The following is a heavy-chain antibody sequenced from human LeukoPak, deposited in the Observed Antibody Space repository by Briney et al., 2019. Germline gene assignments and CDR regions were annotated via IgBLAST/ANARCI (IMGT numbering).Heavy chain of an antibody. CDR1: GYTFTSYY. CDR3: ARGDYYDFWSGYSNPYNWFDP. CDR2: INPSGGST. J-gene: IGHJ5*02. Sequence: ASVKVSCKASGYTFTSYYMHWVRQAPGQGLEWMGIINPSGGSTSYAQKFQGRVTMTRDTSTSTVYMELSSLRSEDTAVYYCARGDYYDFWSGYSNPYNWFDPWGQGTLVTVSS. V-gene: IGHV1-46*01. D-gene: IGHD3-3*01.